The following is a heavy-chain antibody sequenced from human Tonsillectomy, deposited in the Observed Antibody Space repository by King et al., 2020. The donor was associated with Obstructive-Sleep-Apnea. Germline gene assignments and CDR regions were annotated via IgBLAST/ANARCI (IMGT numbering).Heavy chain of an antibody. CDR1: GGSISSSRYY. Sequence: LQLQESGPGLVKPSETLSLTCTVSGGSISSSRYYWGWIRQPPGKGLEWIGNIYYSGSTYYNPSLKSRVTISVDTSKNHFSLKLSSVTAADTAVYYCARGRDILTEDAFDIWGQGTMVTVSS. J-gene: IGHJ3*02. D-gene: IGHD3-9*01. CDR2: IYYSGST. V-gene: IGHV4-39*07. CDR3: ARGRDILTEDAFDI.